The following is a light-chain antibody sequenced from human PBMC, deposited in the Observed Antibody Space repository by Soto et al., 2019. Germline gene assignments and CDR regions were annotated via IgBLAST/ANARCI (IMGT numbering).Light chain of an antibody. CDR2: QTS. Sequence: EIVLTQSPVTLSVSPGERATLSCRASQSVSSNVAWYQQKPGQAPSLLIYQTSARATGIPGRFSGSGSGTDLTLTISNLQSEDFALYYCQHYSGWPPVFGKGTKVDIK. CDR3: QHYSGWPPV. CDR1: QSVSSN. V-gene: IGKV3-15*01. J-gene: IGKJ2*01.